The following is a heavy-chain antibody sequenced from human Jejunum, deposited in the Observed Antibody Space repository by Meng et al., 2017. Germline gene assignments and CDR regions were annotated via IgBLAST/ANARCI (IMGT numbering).Heavy chain of an antibody. CDR1: GFSFSAYW. V-gene: IGHV3-7*01. CDR2: INPDGSQE. J-gene: IGHJ4*02. CDR3: ARDSNVFVPADY. Sequence: GESLKISCTPSGFSFSAYWMTWVRQAPGNGLEWVANINPDGSQEAYVDSVLGRFTISREDARNSLYLYMSSLRHDDTALYYCARDSNVFVPADYWGQGTLVTVSS. D-gene: IGHD2-8*01.